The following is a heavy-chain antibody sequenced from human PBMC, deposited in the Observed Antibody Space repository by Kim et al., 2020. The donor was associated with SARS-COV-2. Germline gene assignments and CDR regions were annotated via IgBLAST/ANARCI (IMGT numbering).Heavy chain of an antibody. Sequence: VKGRFTISSDKSKNTLYLQMKGLKAEDTAVYYCAKGSVEYYDFWSGYYPGWGQGTLVTVSS. J-gene: IGHJ4*01. CDR3: AKGSVEYYDFWSGYYPG. D-gene: IGHD3-3*01. V-gene: IGHV3-23*01.